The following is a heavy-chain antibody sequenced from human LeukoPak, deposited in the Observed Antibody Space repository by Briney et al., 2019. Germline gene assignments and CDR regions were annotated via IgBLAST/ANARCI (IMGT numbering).Heavy chain of an antibody. J-gene: IGHJ4*02. Sequence: PSETLSLTCAVYGGSFSGYYWSWIRQPPGKGLEWVSAISGSGGSTYYADSVKGRFTISRDNSKNTLYLQMNSLRAEDTAVYYCAKDPYWEYYDILTGKSAVTYFDYWGQGTLVTVSS. CDR2: ISGSGGST. D-gene: IGHD3-9*01. CDR3: AKDPYWEYYDILTGKSAVTYFDY. CDR1: GGSFSGYY. V-gene: IGHV3-23*01.